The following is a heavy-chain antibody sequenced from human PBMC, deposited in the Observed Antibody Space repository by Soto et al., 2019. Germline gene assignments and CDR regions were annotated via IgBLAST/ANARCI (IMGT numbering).Heavy chain of an antibody. Sequence: SETLSLTCTVSGGSISSYYWCWIRQPPGKGLEWIGYIYYSGSTNYNPSLKSRVTISVDTSKNQFSLKLSSVTAADTAVYYCARAWAGSWFDPWGQGTLVTVSS. J-gene: IGHJ5*02. V-gene: IGHV4-59*01. D-gene: IGHD1-26*01. CDR2: IYYSGST. CDR3: ARAWAGSWFDP. CDR1: GGSISSYY.